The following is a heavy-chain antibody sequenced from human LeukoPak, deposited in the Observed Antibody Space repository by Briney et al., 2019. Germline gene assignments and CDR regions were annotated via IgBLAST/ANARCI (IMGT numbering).Heavy chain of an antibody. CDR2: IMPISGTA. CDR1: GGTFSSYD. J-gene: IGHJ4*02. CDR3: ARGAARMVEVAPIISFEF. D-gene: IGHD5-24*01. V-gene: IGHV1-69*06. Sequence: SVKVSCKASGGTFSSYDISWVRQAPGQGLEWMGGIMPISGTANYAQKFQGRVTITADKPTNTAYMELSSLRSEDTAVYYCARGAARMVEVAPIISFEFWGQGTLVTVSS.